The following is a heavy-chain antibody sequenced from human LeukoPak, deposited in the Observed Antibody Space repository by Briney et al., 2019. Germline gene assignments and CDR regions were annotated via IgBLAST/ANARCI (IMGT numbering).Heavy chain of an antibody. CDR1: GFTFSSYA. CDR2: ISSGSTYI. D-gene: IGHD4-17*01. CDR3: ARERCLGLRRCYFDF. V-gene: IGHV3-21*01. J-gene: IGHJ4*02. Sequence: KPGGSLRLSCAASGFTFSSYAMNWVRQAPGKGLEWVSSISSGSTYIYYADSLKGRFTISRDNAKNSLYLQMNSLRAEDTAVYYCARERCLGLRRCYFDFWGQGTLVTVSS.